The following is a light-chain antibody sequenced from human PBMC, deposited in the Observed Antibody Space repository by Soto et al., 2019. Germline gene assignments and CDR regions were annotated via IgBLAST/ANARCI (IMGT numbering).Light chain of an antibody. Sequence: EIVMTQSPVTLSVSPGERATLSCRASQSVRNNYLAWYQQNPGQAPRLLISGVSTRAAGIPARFSGSGSGTEFTLAISSLQSEDCAVYYCQQYGDWPLSFGGGTKVEIK. V-gene: IGKV3-15*01. CDR3: QQYGDWPLS. J-gene: IGKJ4*01. CDR1: QSVRNN. CDR2: GVS.